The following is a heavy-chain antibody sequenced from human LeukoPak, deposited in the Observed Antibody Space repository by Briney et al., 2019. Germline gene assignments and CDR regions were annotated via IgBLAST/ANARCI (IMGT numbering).Heavy chain of an antibody. CDR2: ISNSGST. Sequence: SETLSLTCTVSGGSISSHYWIWIRQSPVKGLEWIGDISNSGSTSYNPSLKSRVTISIDTSKNQFSLKLSSVTAADTAVYYCGRDALVGYFSYYYMDVWAKGPRSPSP. CDR1: GGSISSHY. J-gene: IGHJ6*03. CDR3: GRDALVGYFSYYYMDV. D-gene: IGHD2-15*01. V-gene: IGHV4-59*11.